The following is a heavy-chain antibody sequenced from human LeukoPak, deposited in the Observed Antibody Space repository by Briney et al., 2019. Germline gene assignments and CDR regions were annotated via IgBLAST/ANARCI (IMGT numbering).Heavy chain of an antibody. CDR3: ALGGGQQLNGGFDY. CDR1: GGSISSGGYY. CDR2: IYYSGST. J-gene: IGHJ4*02. D-gene: IGHD6-13*01. Sequence: PSETLSLTCTVSGGSISSGGYYWSWIRQHPGKGLEWIGYIYYSGSTYYNPSLKSRVTISVDTSKNQFPLKLSSVTAADTAVYYCALGGGQQLNGGFDYWGQGTLVTVSS. V-gene: IGHV4-31*03.